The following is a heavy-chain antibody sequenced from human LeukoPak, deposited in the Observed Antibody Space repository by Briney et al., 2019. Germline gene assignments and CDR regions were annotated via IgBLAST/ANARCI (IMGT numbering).Heavy chain of an antibody. D-gene: IGHD5-12*01. CDR2: INPSSGGT. V-gene: IGHV1-2*02. J-gene: IGHJ5*02. CDR1: GYTFTGYY. Sequence: ASVKVSCKASGYTFTGYYMHWVRQAPGQGLEWMGWINPSSGGTNYAQKFQGRVTMTRDTSISTAYMELSRLRSDDTAVYYCAREVENVDIVATISGDNWFDPWGQGTLVTVSS. CDR3: AREVENVDIVATISGDNWFDP.